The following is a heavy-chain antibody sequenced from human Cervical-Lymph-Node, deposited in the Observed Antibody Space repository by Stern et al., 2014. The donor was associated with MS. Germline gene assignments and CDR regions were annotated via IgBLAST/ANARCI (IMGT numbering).Heavy chain of an antibody. D-gene: IGHD3-22*01. V-gene: IGHV2-5*02. CDR3: AHRTPDSSGYYYHYFDY. Sequence: QITLKESGPTLVKPTQTLTLTCTFSGFSLSTSGVGVGWIRQPPGKALEWLALIYWDYDNRYIPSLKIRLTITKDTSKNQVVLTMTNMDPVDTATYYCAHRTPDSSGYYYHYFDYWGQGTLVTVSS. J-gene: IGHJ4*02. CDR1: GFSLSTSGVG. CDR2: IYWDYDN.